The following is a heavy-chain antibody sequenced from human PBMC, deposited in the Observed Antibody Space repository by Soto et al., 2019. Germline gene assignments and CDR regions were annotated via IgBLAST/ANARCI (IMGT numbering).Heavy chain of an antibody. Sequence: QVQLVESGGGVVQPGRSLRLSCAASGFTFSSYAMHWVRQAPGKGLEWVAVISYDGSNKYYADSVKGRFTISRDNSKNTLSLQMNSLRAEDTAVYYCARGGGQWLVLNYWGQGTLVTVSS. CDR1: GFTFSSYA. J-gene: IGHJ4*02. V-gene: IGHV3-30-3*01. CDR3: ARGGGQWLVLNY. D-gene: IGHD6-19*01. CDR2: ISYDGSNK.